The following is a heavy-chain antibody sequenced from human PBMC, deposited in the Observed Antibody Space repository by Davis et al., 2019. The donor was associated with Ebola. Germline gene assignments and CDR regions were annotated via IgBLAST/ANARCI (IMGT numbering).Heavy chain of an antibody. CDR1: GGTFSSYA. V-gene: IGHV1-69*13. Sequence: SVKVSCKASGGTFSSYAISWVRQAPGQGLEWMGGIIPIFGTANYAQKFQGRVTITADESTSTAYMELSSLRSEDTAVYYCASGSRYCSSTSCYTGVYWGQGTLVTVSS. CDR3: ASGSRYCSSTSCYTGVY. D-gene: IGHD2-2*02. J-gene: IGHJ4*02. CDR2: IIPIFGTA.